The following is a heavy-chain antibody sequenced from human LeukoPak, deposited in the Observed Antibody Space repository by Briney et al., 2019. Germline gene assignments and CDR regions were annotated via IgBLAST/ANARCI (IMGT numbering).Heavy chain of an antibody. J-gene: IGHJ5*02. CDR1: GFTFSSYA. Sequence: PGGSLRLSCAASGFTFSSYALSWVRQAPGKGLEWVSVISGSVSATYYANSVNGRFTISRDNSKSTLYLQMSSLRAEDTAVYYCAKDLSTTWYEAFDRWGQGTLVTVSS. D-gene: IGHD6-13*01. V-gene: IGHV3-23*01. CDR3: AKDLSTTWYEAFDR. CDR2: ISGSVSAT.